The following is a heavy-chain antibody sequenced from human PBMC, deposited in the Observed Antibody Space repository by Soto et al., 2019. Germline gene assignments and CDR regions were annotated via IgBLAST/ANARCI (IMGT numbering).Heavy chain of an antibody. J-gene: IGHJ4*02. D-gene: IGHD6-19*01. CDR1: GYTFTAYG. Sequence: ASVKVSCKASGYTFTAYGLNWVRRAQGRGLEWMGRIATHDGSSVSAQRLQGRLTLTRDNAKNSLYLQMNSLRAEDTAVYYCARGGSGWSFDYWGQGTLVTVSS. V-gene: IGHV1-18*04. CDR3: ARGGSGWSFDY. CDR2: IATHDGSS.